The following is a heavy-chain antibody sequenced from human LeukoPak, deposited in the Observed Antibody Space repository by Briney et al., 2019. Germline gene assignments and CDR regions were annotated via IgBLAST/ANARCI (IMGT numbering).Heavy chain of an antibody. CDR3: AREGWGIAAAGPEGGFFDY. V-gene: IGHV3-11*05. J-gene: IGHJ4*02. CDR2: ISSSSSYT. D-gene: IGHD6-13*01. CDR1: GFTFSDYY. Sequence: PGGSLILSCAASGFTFSDYYMSWIRQAPGKGLEWVSYISSSSSYTNYADSVKGRFTISRDNAKNSLYLQMNSLRAEDTAVYYCAREGWGIAAAGPEGGFFDYWGQGTLVTVSS.